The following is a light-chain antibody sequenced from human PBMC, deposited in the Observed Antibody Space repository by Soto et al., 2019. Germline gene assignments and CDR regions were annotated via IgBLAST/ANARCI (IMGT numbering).Light chain of an antibody. CDR2: DVS. Sequence: QSVLTQPHSVSGSPGQSVAISCTGTSSDVGGYNYVSWYPQHPGKAPQLMIYDVSKRPSGVPDRFSGSKSGNTASLTISGLQSEDESDYYCCSYAGSYSYVLGNGTKLTVL. V-gene: IGLV2-11*01. CDR3: CSYAGSYSYV. CDR1: SSDVGGYNY. J-gene: IGLJ1*01.